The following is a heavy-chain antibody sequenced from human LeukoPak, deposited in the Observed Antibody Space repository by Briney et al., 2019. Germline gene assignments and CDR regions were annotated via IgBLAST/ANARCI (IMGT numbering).Heavy chain of an antibody. Sequence: ASVKVSCKASGYIFTTYGISWVRQAPGQGLEWMGWISTYNGNTNYAQKLQGRVTMTTDTSTSTAYMELRSLRSDDTAVYYCARDGYSGYDVAFDYWGQGTLVTVSS. V-gene: IGHV1-18*01. CDR3: ARDGYSGYDVAFDY. CDR1: GYIFTTYG. J-gene: IGHJ4*02. CDR2: ISTYNGNT. D-gene: IGHD5-12*01.